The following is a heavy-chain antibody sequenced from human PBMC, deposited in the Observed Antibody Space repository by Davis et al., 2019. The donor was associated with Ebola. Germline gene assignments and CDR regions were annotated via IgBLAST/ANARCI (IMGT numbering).Heavy chain of an antibody. D-gene: IGHD6-19*01. J-gene: IGHJ4*02. CDR1: GDSVSISSGG. Sequence: HSQTLSLTCAVSGDSVSISSGGYNWIRQSPSRGLEWLGRTYYNSKWYNDYAVYLKSRININPDTSKNQFSLQLNSVTPEDTAVYYCARGWLRTSFDCWGQGTLVTVSS. V-gene: IGHV6-1*01. CDR3: ARGWLRTSFDC. CDR2: TYYNSKWYN.